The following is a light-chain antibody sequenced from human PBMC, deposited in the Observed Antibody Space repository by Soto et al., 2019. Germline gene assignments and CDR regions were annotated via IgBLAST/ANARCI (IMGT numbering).Light chain of an antibody. V-gene: IGKV1-39*01. CDR2: AAS. CDR1: QSISSY. Sequence: DIHMSQRPSSLSASVGDRVTITCRASQSISSYLNWYQQKPGKAPKLLIYAASSLQSGVPSRFSGSGSGTDFTLTISSLQPEDFATYYCQQSYSTPQITFGQGTRLEIK. CDR3: QQSYSTPQIT. J-gene: IGKJ5*01.